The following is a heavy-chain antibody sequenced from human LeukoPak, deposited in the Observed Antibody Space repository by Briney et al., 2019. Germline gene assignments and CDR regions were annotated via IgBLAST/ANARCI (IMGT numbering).Heavy chain of an antibody. CDR2: IYYSGSS. D-gene: IGHD6-6*01. J-gene: IGHJ5*02. V-gene: IGHV4-39*01. Sequence: PSETLSLTCTVSGGSISSSSYYWGWIRQPPGKGLEWIGSIYYSGSSYYNPSLKSRVTISVDTSKNQFSLKLSSVTAADTAVYYCARRVAAPSGGWFDPWGQGTLVTVSS. CDR3: ARRVAAPSGGWFDP. CDR1: GGSISSSSYY.